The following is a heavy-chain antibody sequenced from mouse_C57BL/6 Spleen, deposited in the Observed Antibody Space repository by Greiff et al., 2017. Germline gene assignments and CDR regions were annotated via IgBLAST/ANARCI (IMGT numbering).Heavy chain of an antibody. CDR2: INPSGGYT. Sequence: VKLVESGAELARPGASVKMSCKASGYTFTSSTMHWVKQRPGQGLEWIGYINPSGGYTKYNQKFKDKATLTADKSSSTAYMQLSSLTSEDSAVYYCSRLGDGYYGYWGQGTTLTVSS. V-gene: IGHV1-4*01. CDR1: GYTFTSST. D-gene: IGHD2-3*01. CDR3: SRLGDGYYGY. J-gene: IGHJ2*01.